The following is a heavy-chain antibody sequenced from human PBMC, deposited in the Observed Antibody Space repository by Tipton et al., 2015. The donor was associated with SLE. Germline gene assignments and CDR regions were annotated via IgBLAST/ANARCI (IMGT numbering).Heavy chain of an antibody. D-gene: IGHD4-17*01. Sequence: TLSLTCTVSGGSISSYYWSWIRQPPGKGLEWIGYIYYSGSTKYNPSLKSRVTISLDTSKNQFSLKLSSVTAADTAVYYCTRHDYGDSDAFDFWGQGTMVTVSS. CDR3: TRHDYGDSDAFDF. J-gene: IGHJ3*01. CDR2: IYYSGST. CDR1: GGSISSYY. V-gene: IGHV4-59*01.